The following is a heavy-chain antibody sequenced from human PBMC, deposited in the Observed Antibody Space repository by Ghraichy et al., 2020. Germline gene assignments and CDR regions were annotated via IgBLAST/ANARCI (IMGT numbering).Heavy chain of an antibody. J-gene: IGHJ6*02. Sequence: LSLTCAASGFTFSSYAMSWVRQAPGKGLEWVSAISGSGGSTYYADSVKGRFTISRDNSKNTLYLQKNSLRAEDTAVYYCAKDPNYYDSSGYYYSYYGMAGWGQGTTVTVSS. CDR1: GFTFSSYA. CDR3: AKDPNYYDSSGYYYSYYGMAG. V-gene: IGHV3-23*01. D-gene: IGHD3-22*01. CDR2: ISGSGGST.